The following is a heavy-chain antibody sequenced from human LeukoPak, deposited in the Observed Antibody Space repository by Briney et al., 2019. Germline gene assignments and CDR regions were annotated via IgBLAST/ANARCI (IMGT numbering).Heavy chain of an antibody. CDR3: ARASYDSSGRSDGAFDI. CDR2: IIPIFGTA. Sequence: SVKVSCKASGGTFSSYAISWVGQAPGQGLEWMGRIIPIFGTANYAQKFQGRVTITTDESTSTAYMELSSLRSEDTAVYYCARASYDSSGRSDGAFDIWGQGTMVTVSS. D-gene: IGHD3-22*01. J-gene: IGHJ3*02. V-gene: IGHV1-69*05. CDR1: GGTFSSYA.